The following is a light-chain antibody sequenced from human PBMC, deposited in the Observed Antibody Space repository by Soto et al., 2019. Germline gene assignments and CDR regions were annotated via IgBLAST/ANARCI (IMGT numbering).Light chain of an antibody. CDR3: QQYNSYSQSLT. CDR2: KAS. CDR1: QSISSW. Sequence: DIQMTQSPSTLSASVGDRVTITCRASQSISSWLAWYQQKPGKAPKLLIYKASSLESGVPSRFSGSGSGTEFTLTISSLQPDVFATYFCQQYNSYSQSLTFGGGTKVEIK. J-gene: IGKJ4*01. V-gene: IGKV1-5*03.